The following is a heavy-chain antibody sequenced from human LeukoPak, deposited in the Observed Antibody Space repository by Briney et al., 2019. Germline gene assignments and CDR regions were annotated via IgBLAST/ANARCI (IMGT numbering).Heavy chain of an antibody. Sequence: GGSLRLSCAASGFTFSSYWMSWVRQAPGKGLEWVANIKQDGSEKYYVDSVKGRFTISRDNAKNSLYLQMNSLRAEDTAVYYCARDTTMVRGVISYGMDVWGQGTTVTVSS. CDR1: GFTFSSYW. V-gene: IGHV3-7*01. CDR2: IKQDGSEK. D-gene: IGHD3-10*01. CDR3: ARDTTMVRGVISYGMDV. J-gene: IGHJ6*02.